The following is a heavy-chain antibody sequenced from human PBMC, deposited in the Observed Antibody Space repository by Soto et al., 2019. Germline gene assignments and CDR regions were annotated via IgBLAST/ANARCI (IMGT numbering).Heavy chain of an antibody. CDR2: ISSSSSTI. CDR1: GFTFSSYS. V-gene: IGHV3-21*04. Sequence: GGSLRLSCAASGFTFSSYSMNSVRQAPGKGLEWVSSISSSSSTIYYADSVKGRFTISRDNAKNSLYLQMNSLRAEDTAVYYCARVGTMVRGPIETWGQVTPVTV. D-gene: IGHD3-10*01. J-gene: IGHJ5*02. CDR3: ARVGTMVRGPIET.